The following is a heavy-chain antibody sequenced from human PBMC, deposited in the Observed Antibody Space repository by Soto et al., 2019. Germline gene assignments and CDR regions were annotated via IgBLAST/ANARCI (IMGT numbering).Heavy chain of an antibody. CDR2: ISYDGSNK. Sequence: GGSLRLSCAASGFTFSSYAMHWVRQAPGKGLEWVAVISYDGSNKYYADSVKGRFTISRDNSKNTLYLQMNSLRAEDTAVYYCARVWFGYYDFWSGYYGMDVWGQGTTVTVSS. D-gene: IGHD3-3*01. CDR3: ARVWFGYYDFWSGYYGMDV. V-gene: IGHV3-30-3*01. J-gene: IGHJ6*02. CDR1: GFTFSSYA.